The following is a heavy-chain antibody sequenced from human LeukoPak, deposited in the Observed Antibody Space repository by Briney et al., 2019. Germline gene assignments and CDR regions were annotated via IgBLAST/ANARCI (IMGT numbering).Heavy chain of an antibody. CDR3: ARDRIMGLMGEKYYFDY. D-gene: IGHD2-8*01. CDR2: IYTSGST. Sequence: PSVTLSLTCTVSGGSISSYYWSWIRQPAGKGLEWIGRIYTSGSTNYNPSLKSRVTMSVDTSKNQFSLKQSSVTAADTAVYYCARDRIMGLMGEKYYFDYWGQGTLVTVSS. J-gene: IGHJ4*02. CDR1: GGSISSYY. V-gene: IGHV4-4*07.